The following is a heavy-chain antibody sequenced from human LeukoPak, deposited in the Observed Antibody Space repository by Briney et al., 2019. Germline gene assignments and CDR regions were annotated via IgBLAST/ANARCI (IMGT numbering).Heavy chain of an antibody. Sequence: SQTLSLTCALSGDSVSIDSAAWNWIRQSPSRGLEWLGKTYYRSKWYNDSSVSVKGRITINPDTSKNQFSLQLNSVTPEDTAIYYCARGGIVGAEYFDYWGQGTLVTVSS. CDR2: TYYRSKWYN. CDR3: ARGGIVGAEYFDY. J-gene: IGHJ4*02. V-gene: IGHV6-1*01. D-gene: IGHD1-26*01. CDR1: GDSVSIDSAA.